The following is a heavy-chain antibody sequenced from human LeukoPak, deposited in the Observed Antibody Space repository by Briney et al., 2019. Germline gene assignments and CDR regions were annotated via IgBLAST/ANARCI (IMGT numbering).Heavy chain of an antibody. Sequence: PGESLKISCKGSGYRFTSYWIGWVRQMPGQGLEWIGIIYPGDSDTRYSPSFQGQVTISADKSGNTAYLQWSRLKASDTAMYYCARLTRFNMARRAIVGWGFDPWGQGTLVTVSS. CDR1: GYRFTSYW. CDR3: ARLTRFNMARRAIVGWGFDP. D-gene: IGHD3-10*01. J-gene: IGHJ5*02. V-gene: IGHV5-51*01. CDR2: IYPGDSDT.